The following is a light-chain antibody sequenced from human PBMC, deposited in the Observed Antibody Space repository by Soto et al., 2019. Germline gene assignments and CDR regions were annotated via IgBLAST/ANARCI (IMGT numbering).Light chain of an antibody. V-gene: IGKV3-11*01. Sequence: EIVLTQSPAPLSLSPGERATLSCRFSQSVSSYLAWYQQKPGQAPRLLIYDASNRATGIPARFSGSGSGTDFTLTISSLEPEDFAVYYCQQRSNWPPWTFGQGTKVDI. J-gene: IGKJ1*01. CDR1: QSVSSY. CDR3: QQRSNWPPWT. CDR2: DAS.